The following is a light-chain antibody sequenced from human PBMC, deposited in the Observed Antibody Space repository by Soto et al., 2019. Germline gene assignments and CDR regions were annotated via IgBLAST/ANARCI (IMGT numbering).Light chain of an antibody. Sequence: QAVVTQPPSASGTPGQRVTISCSGSSSNIGSNTINWYQQLPGTAPKLLIYSNDQRPSGVPDRFSCSKSGTSASLAISGLQSEDEADYYCAAWDGSLNGRVFGTGTKVTVL. CDR1: SSNIGSNT. J-gene: IGLJ1*01. CDR2: SND. V-gene: IGLV1-44*01. CDR3: AAWDGSLNGRV.